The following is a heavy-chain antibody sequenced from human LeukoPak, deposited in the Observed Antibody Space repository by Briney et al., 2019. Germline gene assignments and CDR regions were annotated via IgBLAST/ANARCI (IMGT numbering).Heavy chain of an antibody. Sequence: GGSLRLSCAASGFTFSRYEMNWVRQAPGKGLEWVSYISSSGNTIYYADSVKGRLTVSRDNAKNSLYLDMNSLRAEDTAVYYCVRITNDYGDHWGQGTLVTVSS. D-gene: IGHD4-17*01. CDR3: VRITNDYGDH. CDR2: ISSSGNTI. V-gene: IGHV3-48*03. CDR1: GFTFSRYE. J-gene: IGHJ5*02.